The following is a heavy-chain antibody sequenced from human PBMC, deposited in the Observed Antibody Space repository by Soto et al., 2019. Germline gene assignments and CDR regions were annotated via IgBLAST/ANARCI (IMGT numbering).Heavy chain of an antibody. CDR1: GGSVRAPDW. J-gene: IGHJ5*01. V-gene: IGHV4-4*02. CDR3: ARVRQGCSANNCDFDP. Sequence: PSETLSLTCTLSGGSVRAPDWWNWVRQSPDKGLEWIAEVHLSGHSNYNPSLRSRVSESIDSSKNQFYLKLNSVTAADTAIYYCARVRQGCSANNCDFDPWGQGTQVTVSS. CDR2: VHLSGHS. D-gene: IGHD1-1*01.